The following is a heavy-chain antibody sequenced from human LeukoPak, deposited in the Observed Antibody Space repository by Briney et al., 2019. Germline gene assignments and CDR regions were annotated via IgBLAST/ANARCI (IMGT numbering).Heavy chain of an antibody. J-gene: IGHJ4*02. V-gene: IGHV4-39*07. CDR3: ASGLGHPSGIIGKP. Sequence: SETLSLTCTVSGGSISSSSYYWGWLRQPPGKGLEWIGSIYYSGSTYYNPSLKSRVTMSVDTSKNQFSLRLSSVTAADTAVYYCASGLGHPSGIIGKPWGQGTLVTVSS. CDR2: IYYSGST. CDR1: GGSISSSSYY. D-gene: IGHD3-16*01.